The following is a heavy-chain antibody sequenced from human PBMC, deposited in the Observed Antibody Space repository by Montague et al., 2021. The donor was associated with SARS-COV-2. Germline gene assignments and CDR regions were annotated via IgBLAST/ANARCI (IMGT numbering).Heavy chain of an antibody. CDR1: GGAISSSSYY. CDR3: ARGKRDFPIVMLGASTRTYFDS. J-gene: IGHJ4*01. V-gene: IGHV4-39*01. D-gene: IGHD1-26*01. CDR2: IYYSGST. Sequence: SETLSLTCTVSGGAISSSSYYWGWIRQPPGKGLEWIGSIYYSGSTYYNPSLKSRVTISADISKNQFSVKLASATAADTGIYYCARGKRDFPIVMLGASTRTYFDSWGQGTPVTVSS.